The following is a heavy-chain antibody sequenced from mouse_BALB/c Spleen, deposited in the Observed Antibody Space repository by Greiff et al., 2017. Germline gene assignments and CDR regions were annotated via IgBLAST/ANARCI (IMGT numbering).Heavy chain of an antibody. D-gene: IGHD1-1*01. CDR3: ARRTYYAAGY. V-gene: IGHV1-7*01. CDR2: INPSTGYT. CDR1: GYTFTSYW. Sequence: QVQLQQSGAELAKPGASVKMSCKASGYTFTSYWMHWVKQRPGQGLEWIGYINPSTGYTEYNQKFKDKATLTADKSSSTAYMQLSSLTSEDSAVYYCARRTYYAAGYWGQGTTLTVSS. J-gene: IGHJ2*01.